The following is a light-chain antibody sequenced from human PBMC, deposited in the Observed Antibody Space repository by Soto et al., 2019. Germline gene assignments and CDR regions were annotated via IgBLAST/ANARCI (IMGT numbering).Light chain of an antibody. V-gene: IGLV2-14*01. CDR2: EVS. Sequence: QSVLTQPASVSGSPGQSITISCTGTSSDVGGYNYVSWYQQHPGKAPKLMIYEVSNRPSGVSNRFSGSKSGNTASLTISGLQAEDEADYYCSSYTSSSTYVLGIGTKVTV. CDR3: SSYTSSSTYV. CDR1: SSDVGGYNY. J-gene: IGLJ1*01.